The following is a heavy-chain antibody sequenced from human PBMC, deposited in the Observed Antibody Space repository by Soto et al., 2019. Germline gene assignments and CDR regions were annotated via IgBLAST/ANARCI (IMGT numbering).Heavy chain of an antibody. D-gene: IGHD3-22*01. CDR2: IRSQAYGGTT. Sequence: PGGSLRLSCTASGFTFGDYAMSWVRQAPGKGLEWVGFIRSQAYGGTTEYAASVKGRFTISRDDSKSIAYLQMNSLKTEDTAVYYCTSEYYYDSSGYSRYYYGMDVWGQGTTVTV. CDR1: GFTFGDYA. J-gene: IGHJ6*02. CDR3: TSEYYYDSSGYSRYYYGMDV. V-gene: IGHV3-49*04.